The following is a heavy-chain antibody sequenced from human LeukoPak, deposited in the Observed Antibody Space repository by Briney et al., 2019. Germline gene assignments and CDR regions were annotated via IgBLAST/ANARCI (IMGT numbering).Heavy chain of an antibody. CDR2: ISGSGDAI. Sequence: GGSLRLSCAASGFTFSDHYMNWIRQVPGKGLQWVSHISGSGDAIYYADSVRGRFTISRDSAKNLLYLQMNGLRVEDTAMYYCARGEATNGFWSGYYSIVDYWGQGTMVTVSS. J-gene: IGHJ4*02. CDR3: ARGEATNGFWSGYYSIVDY. CDR1: GFTFSDHY. V-gene: IGHV3-11*04. D-gene: IGHD3-3*01.